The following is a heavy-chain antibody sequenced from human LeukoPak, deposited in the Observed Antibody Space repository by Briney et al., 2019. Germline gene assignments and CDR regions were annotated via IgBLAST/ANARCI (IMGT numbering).Heavy chain of an antibody. Sequence: EASVTVSCKASGYTFTGYYIHWVRQAPGQGLEWMGWINPNSGGTNYAQKFQGRVTMTRDTSISTVYMELSSLRSDDTAVYYCARAGDQYCSGGRCPMGYWGQGTLVTVSS. CDR1: GYTFTGYY. V-gene: IGHV1-2*02. J-gene: IGHJ4*02. CDR3: ARAGDQYCSGGRCPMGY. CDR2: INPNSGGT. D-gene: IGHD2-15*01.